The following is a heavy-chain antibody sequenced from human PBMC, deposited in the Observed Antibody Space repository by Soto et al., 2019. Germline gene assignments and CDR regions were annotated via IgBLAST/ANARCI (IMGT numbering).Heavy chain of an antibody. Sequence: QVQLVESGGGVVQPGRSLRLACAASGFAFNSHVMHWVRQAPGKGLEWVACIWYDGTRQYYADSVKGRFTISRDNSKNTVYLEMNNLRAEDTAEYFCARPLYSNGIGGVFDSWGQGTLVTVSS. V-gene: IGHV3-33*01. CDR3: ARPLYSNGIGGVFDS. D-gene: IGHD3-16*01. CDR1: GFAFNSHV. J-gene: IGHJ4*02. CDR2: IWYDGTRQ.